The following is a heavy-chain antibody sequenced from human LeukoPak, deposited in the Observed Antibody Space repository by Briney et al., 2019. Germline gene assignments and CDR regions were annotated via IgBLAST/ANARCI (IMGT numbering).Heavy chain of an antibody. Sequence: GGSLRLSCLTSGFTFSTNAMSWVRQAPGKGLEWISGISGSGASTYYADSVTGRFTISRDNSRNTLYPQMNSLRGDDTAVYYCAKDVGKWESLHFFDYWGQGTLVTVSP. CDR1: GFTFSTNA. J-gene: IGHJ4*02. CDR2: ISGSGAST. D-gene: IGHD1-26*01. CDR3: AKDVGKWESLHFFDY. V-gene: IGHV3-23*01.